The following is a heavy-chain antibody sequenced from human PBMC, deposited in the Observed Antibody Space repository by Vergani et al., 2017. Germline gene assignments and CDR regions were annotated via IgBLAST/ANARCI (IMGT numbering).Heavy chain of an antibody. CDR3: ARDTNDFWSGYYSRDVVSRASGFDP. Sequence: QVQLVQSGAEVKKPGSSVKVSCKASGGTFSSYAISWVRQAPGQGLEWMGRIIPIFGTANYAQKFQGRVTITADESTSTAYMELSSLRSEDKAVYYCARDTNDFWSGYYSRDVVSRASGFDPWGQGTLVTVSS. J-gene: IGHJ5*02. D-gene: IGHD3-3*01. CDR1: GGTFSSYA. CDR2: IIPIFGTA. V-gene: IGHV1-69*18.